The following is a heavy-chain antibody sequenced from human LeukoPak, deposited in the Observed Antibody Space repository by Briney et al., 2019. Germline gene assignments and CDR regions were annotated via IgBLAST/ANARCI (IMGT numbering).Heavy chain of an antibody. CDR1: GYTFTSYA. Sequence: ASVKVSCKASGYTFTSYAMHWVRQAPGQRLEWMGWINAGNGNTKYSQKFQGRVTITRDTSASTAYMELSSLRSEDTAVYYCARVLLVRGVIPYYFDYWGQGTLVTVSS. CDR2: INAGNGNT. D-gene: IGHD3-10*01. CDR3: ARVLLVRGVIPYYFDY. V-gene: IGHV1-3*01. J-gene: IGHJ4*02.